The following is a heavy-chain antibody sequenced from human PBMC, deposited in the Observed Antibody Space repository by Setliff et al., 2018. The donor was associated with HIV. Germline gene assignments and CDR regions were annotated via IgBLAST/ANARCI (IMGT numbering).Heavy chain of an antibody. CDR2: ISPYNDYT. CDR1: GCTFTRNQ. CDR3: ARGGYYSGSGMNYHYYGLDV. D-gene: IGHD3-10*01. V-gene: IGHV1-18*04. J-gene: IGHJ6*02. Sequence: GASVKVSCKASGCTFTRNQIHWVRQAPGQGLEWMGWISPYNDYTNYEQSLQGRVRMTTDTSTRTAYMDLRSLRSNDTAVYYCARGGYYSGSGMNYHYYGLDVWGQGTTVTVSS.